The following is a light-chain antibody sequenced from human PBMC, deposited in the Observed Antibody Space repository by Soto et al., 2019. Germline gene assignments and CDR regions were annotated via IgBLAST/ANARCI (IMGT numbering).Light chain of an antibody. J-gene: IGKJ5*01. V-gene: IGKV1-39*01. Sequence: EIQMTQSPSSVSASVGDRVTITCRASQSISSFLIWYHHKPGKATKLMIYGAYSLQSGVKSRFSGSGSGTHFTLTISSLQPEDCGTYYCKKSYSLQITFGKGKRLEIK. CDR2: GAY. CDR1: QSISSF. CDR3: KKSYSLQIT.